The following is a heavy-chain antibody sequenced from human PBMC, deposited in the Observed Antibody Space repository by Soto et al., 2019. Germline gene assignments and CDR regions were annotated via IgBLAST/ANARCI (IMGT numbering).Heavy chain of an antibody. CDR3: ARYSSNWFQTEGMDV. V-gene: IGHV4-4*07. CDR2: IDTSGDT. J-gene: IGHJ6*02. CDR1: GGSISTYY. D-gene: IGHD6-13*01. Sequence: SETLSLTCTVSGGSISTYYWSWIRQPAGKGLEWIGRIDTSGDTNYNPSLKSRVTMSVDTSKKQFSLKLTSVTAADTAVYYCARYSSNWFQTEGMDVWGQGTTVTVSS.